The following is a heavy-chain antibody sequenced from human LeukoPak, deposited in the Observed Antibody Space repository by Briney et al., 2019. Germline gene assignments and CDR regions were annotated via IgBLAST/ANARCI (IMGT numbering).Heavy chain of an antibody. CDR2: VDHTGST. V-gene: IGHV4-59*01. J-gene: IGHJ5*02. Sequence: SETLSLTCTVSDDSITMYYWTWIRQPPGKGLEWIGYVDHTGSTNFNPSLKSRVTISVDTSKNQFSLKLNSVTAADTAVYYCARGGGYYSSDDWFDPWGQGTLVTVSS. D-gene: IGHD3-22*01. CDR3: ARGGGYYSSDDWFDP. CDR1: DDSITMYY.